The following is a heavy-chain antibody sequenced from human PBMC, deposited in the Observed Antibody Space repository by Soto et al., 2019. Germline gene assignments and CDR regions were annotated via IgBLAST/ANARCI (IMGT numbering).Heavy chain of an antibody. CDR3: ARGPTYYDFWGGYSSYCDYGMDV. V-gene: IGHV4-31*03. CDR1: GGSISSGGYY. J-gene: IGHJ6*02. CDR2: IYYSGST. Sequence: QVQLQESGPGLVKPSQTLSLTCTVSGGSISSGGYYWSCIRQHPGKGLEWIGYIYYSGSTYYNPSLKGRVTISVDTSKNQFSLKLSSVTAADTAVYYCARGPTYYDFWGGYSSYCDYGMDVWGQGTTVTVAS. D-gene: IGHD3-3*01.